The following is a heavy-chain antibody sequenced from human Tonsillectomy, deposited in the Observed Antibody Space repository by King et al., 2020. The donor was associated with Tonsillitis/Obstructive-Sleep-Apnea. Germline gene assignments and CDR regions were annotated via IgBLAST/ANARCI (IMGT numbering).Heavy chain of an antibody. CDR3: ARVNGYSSYWYEGWFDP. D-gene: IGHD6-19*01. CDR1: GFTFDDYG. Sequence: VQLVESGGRVVRPGGSLRLSCAASGFTFDDYGMSWVRQAPGKGLEWVSGINGNGGSTDYAVSVKGRFTISRDNAKKSLYLQMNSLRAEDTALYHCARVNGYSSYWYEGWFDPWGQGTLVIVSS. V-gene: IGHV3-20*01. CDR2: INGNGGST. J-gene: IGHJ5*02.